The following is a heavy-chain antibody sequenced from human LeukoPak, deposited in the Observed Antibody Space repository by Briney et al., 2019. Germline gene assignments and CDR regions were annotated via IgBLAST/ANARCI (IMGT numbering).Heavy chain of an antibody. CDR3: ARGAYYYDSSGYYPFDY. CDR2: IYYSGST. Sequence: SSETLSLTCTVSGGSISSYYWSWIRQPPGKGLEWIGYIYYSGSTNYNPSLKSRVTISVDTSKNRFSLKLSSVTAADTAVYYCARGAYYYDSSGYYPFDYWGQGTLVTVSS. CDR1: GGSISSYY. J-gene: IGHJ4*02. V-gene: IGHV4-59*08. D-gene: IGHD3-22*01.